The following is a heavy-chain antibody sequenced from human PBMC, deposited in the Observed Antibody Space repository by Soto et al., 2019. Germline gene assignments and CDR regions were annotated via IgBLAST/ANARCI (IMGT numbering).Heavy chain of an antibody. CDR2: INHSGST. J-gene: IGHJ3*02. D-gene: IGHD6-19*01. V-gene: IGHV4-34*01. CDR3: ARGLPSAVAAYLNAFDI. CDR1: WGAFSGYY. Sequence: PFETLSLTWAVYWGAFSGYYWSWIRQPPGKVLVCIGEINHSGSTNFIPSLKSRVTISVDTSKNQFSLKLSSVTAADTSVYYCARGLPSAVAAYLNAFDIWGQGTMVTVSS.